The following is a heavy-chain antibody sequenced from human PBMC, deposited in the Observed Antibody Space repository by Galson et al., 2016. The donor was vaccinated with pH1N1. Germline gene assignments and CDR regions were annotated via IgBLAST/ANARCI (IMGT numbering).Heavy chain of an antibody. J-gene: IGHJ6*02. CDR2: IWYEGSNK. CDR1: GFTFSDFV. Sequence: SLRLSCAASGFTFSDFVMHWVRQAPGRGLEWVALIWYEGSNKYYADSVKGRFPISRDNSKTTLYLQASSLRPEDTAIYYGAKEVTSGSPLCYYFSYGLDVWGQGTTVTVSS. V-gene: IGHV3-33*03. D-gene: IGHD3-10*01. CDR3: AKEVTSGSPLCYYFSYGLDV.